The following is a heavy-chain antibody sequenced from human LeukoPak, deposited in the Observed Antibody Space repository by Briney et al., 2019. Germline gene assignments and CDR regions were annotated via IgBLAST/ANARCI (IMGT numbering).Heavy chain of an antibody. V-gene: IGHV3-30*01. CDR2: ISDDGSNK. J-gene: IGHJ6*03. CDR3: ARDQGWKTFSYYMDV. D-gene: IGHD1-1*01. CDR1: GFTFSSYV. Sequence: GGSLTLSCAASGFTFSSYVMYWARQAPGKGLEWVAVISDDGSNKFYADSVKGRSTISRDSSKNTLYLQLNSLRVEDTAVYYCARDQGWKTFSYYMDVWGKGTTVTVSS.